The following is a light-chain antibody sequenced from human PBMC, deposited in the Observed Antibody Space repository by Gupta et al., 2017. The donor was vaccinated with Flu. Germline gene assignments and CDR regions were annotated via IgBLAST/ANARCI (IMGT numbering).Light chain of an antibody. CDR3: CSYAGNYTLV. Sequence: TGSDVGGYKYVSWYQRHPGKAPKLMIYDVGKRPSGVPDRFSGSKCGNTASLTISGLQAEDEADYYCCSYAGNYTLVFGGGTELTVL. CDR2: DVG. CDR1: GSDVGGYKY. V-gene: IGLV2-11*01. J-gene: IGLJ2*01.